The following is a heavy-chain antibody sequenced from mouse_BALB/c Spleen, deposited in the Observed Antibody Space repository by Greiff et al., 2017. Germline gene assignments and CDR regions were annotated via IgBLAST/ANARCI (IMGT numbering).Heavy chain of an antibody. CDR2: ISYDGSN. CDR1: GYSITSGYY. CDR3: AREHYYGSSLYYYAMDY. V-gene: IGHV3-6*02. J-gene: IGHJ4*01. D-gene: IGHD1-1*01. Sequence: DVQLVESGPGLVKPSQSLSLTCSVTGYSITSGYYWNWIRQFPGNKLEWMGYISYDGSNNYNPSLKNRISITRDTSKNQFFLKLNSVTTEDTATYYCAREHYYGSSLYYYAMDYWGQGTSVTVSS.